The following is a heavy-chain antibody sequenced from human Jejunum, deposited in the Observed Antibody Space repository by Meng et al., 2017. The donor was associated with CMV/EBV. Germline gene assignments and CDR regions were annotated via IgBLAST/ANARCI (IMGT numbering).Heavy chain of an antibody. CDR1: GYTFFSYG. CDR3: ARAPVGDTMFDY. J-gene: IGHJ4*02. CDR2: ISVYDGNT. V-gene: IGHV1-18*01. D-gene: IGHD1-26*01. Sequence: VSCKASGYTFFSYGIGWVRQAPGQGLEWMGWISVYDGNTKYAQKFQGRVTMSTVTSTNTAYMELTSLRSDDTAVYFCARAPVGDTMFDYWGQGTLVTVS.